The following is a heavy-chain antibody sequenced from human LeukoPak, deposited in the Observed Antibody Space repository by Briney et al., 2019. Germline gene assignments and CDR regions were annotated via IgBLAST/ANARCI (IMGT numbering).Heavy chain of an antibody. CDR2: ICSGGTT. D-gene: IGHD7-27*01. CDR3: ARLGQALDI. CDR1: GFTVSTSY. Sequence: PGGSLRLSCAASGFTVSTSYMTWVRQAPGKGLEWVSIICSGGTTYYTDSVKGRFTISRDNSKNTLYLQMNSLRAEDTSVYYCARLGQALDIWGQGTMVTVSS. V-gene: IGHV3-66*02. J-gene: IGHJ3*02.